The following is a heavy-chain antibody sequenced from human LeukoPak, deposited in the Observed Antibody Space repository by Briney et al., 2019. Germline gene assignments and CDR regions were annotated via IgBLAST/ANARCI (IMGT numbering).Heavy chain of an antibody. Sequence: SETLSLTCTVSGGSISSYYWSWIRQPPGEGLEWIGYIYYSGSTNYNPSLKSRVTISVDTSKNQFSLKPSSVTAADTAVYYCARGYGSGSYYPHDAFDIWGQGTMVTVSS. CDR1: GGSISSYY. V-gene: IGHV4-59*01. CDR2: IYYSGST. J-gene: IGHJ3*02. D-gene: IGHD3-10*01. CDR3: ARGYGSGSYYPHDAFDI.